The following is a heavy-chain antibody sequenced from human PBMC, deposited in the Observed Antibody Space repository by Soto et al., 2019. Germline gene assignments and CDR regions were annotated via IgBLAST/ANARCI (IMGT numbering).Heavy chain of an antibody. Sequence: PSETLSLTCAVDGGCFSGYYWNWIRQPPGKGQEWIGEIDHSGYTNYNPSPKSRVTISVDTSKNQFSLRLTSVTAADTAVYCCARVRHWFDPWGQGTLVTVSS. V-gene: IGHV4-34*01. D-gene: IGHD1-1*01. J-gene: IGHJ5*02. CDR2: IDHSGYT. CDR1: GGCFSGYY. CDR3: ARVRHWFDP.